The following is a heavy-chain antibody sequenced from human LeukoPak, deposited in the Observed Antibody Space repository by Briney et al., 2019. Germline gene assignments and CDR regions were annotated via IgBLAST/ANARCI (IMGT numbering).Heavy chain of an antibody. D-gene: IGHD2-21*02. Sequence: ASVKVSCKASGYTFTGYYMHWVRQAPGQGLEWMGWINPNSGGTNYAQKFQGRVTMTGDTSISTAYMELGRLRSDDTAVYYCARSRLLSLYFDYWGQGTLVTVSS. CDR3: ARSRLLSLYFDY. CDR1: GYTFTGYY. V-gene: IGHV1-2*02. J-gene: IGHJ4*02. CDR2: INPNSGGT.